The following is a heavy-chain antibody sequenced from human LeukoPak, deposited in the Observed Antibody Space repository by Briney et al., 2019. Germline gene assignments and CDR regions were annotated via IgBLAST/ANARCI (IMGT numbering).Heavy chain of an antibody. CDR3: ARRIQLWSHHPYYYYYMDV. CDR2: MNPNSGNT. Sequence: ASVKVSCKXSGYTFTSNDINWVRQATRQGLEWMGRMNPNSGNTGYAQKFQGRVTMTRNTSISTAYMELSSLRSEDTAVYYCARRIQLWSHHPYYYYYMDVWGKGTTVTVSS. J-gene: IGHJ6*03. D-gene: IGHD5-18*01. CDR1: GYTFTSND. V-gene: IGHV1-8*01.